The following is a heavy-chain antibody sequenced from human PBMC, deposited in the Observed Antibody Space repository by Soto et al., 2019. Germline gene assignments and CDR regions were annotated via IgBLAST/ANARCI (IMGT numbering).Heavy chain of an antibody. CDR1: GFTFSSYS. Sequence: GGSLRLSCAASGFTFSSYSMNWVRQAPGKGLEWVSSISGSSSYIYYADSVKGRFTISRDNAKNSLYLQMNSLRAEDTAVYYCARDRDRIWGVEYYYYYGMDVWGQGTTVTVSS. CDR2: ISGSSSYI. D-gene: IGHD3-10*01. CDR3: ARDRDRIWGVEYYYYYGMDV. V-gene: IGHV3-21*01. J-gene: IGHJ6*02.